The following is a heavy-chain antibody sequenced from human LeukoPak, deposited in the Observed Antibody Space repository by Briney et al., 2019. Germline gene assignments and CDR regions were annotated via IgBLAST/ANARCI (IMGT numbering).Heavy chain of an antibody. D-gene: IGHD5-18*01. CDR3: ARCFLVTSLEYYYYMDV. CDR2: IIPIFGTA. V-gene: IGHV1-69*13. J-gene: IGHJ6*03. Sequence: GASVKVSCKASGGTFSSYAISWVRQAPGQGPEWMGGIIPIFGTANYAQKFQGRVTITADESTSTAYMELSSLRSEDTAVYYCARCFLVTSLEYYYYMDVWGKGTTVTVSS. CDR1: GGTFSSYA.